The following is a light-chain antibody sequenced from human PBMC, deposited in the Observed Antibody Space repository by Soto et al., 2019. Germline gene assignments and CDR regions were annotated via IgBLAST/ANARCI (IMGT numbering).Light chain of an antibody. CDR1: QSVSSSY. CDR2: GAS. J-gene: IGKJ2*01. V-gene: IGKV3-20*01. CDR3: QQYGSSPLYT. Sequence: EIVLTQSPGTLSLSPGERATLSCRASQSVSSSYLAWYQQKPGQAPRLLIYGASSRATGIPDRFSGSGSGTYCSLTISRLEPVDFAVYYCQQYGSSPLYTVGQGTKREIK.